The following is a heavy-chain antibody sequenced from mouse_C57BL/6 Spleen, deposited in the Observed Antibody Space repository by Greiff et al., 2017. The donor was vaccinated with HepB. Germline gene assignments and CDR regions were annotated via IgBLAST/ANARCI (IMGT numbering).Heavy chain of an antibody. D-gene: IGHD1-1*01. CDR1: GYSFTGYY. CDR2: INPSTGGT. Sequence: VQLKESGPELVKPGASVKISCKASGYSFTGYYMNWVKQSPEKSLEWIGEINPSTGGTTYNQKFKAKATLTVDKSSSTAYMQLKSLTSEDSAVYYCARRYYGSRYWYFDVWGTGTTVTVSS. CDR3: ARRYYGSRYWYFDV. J-gene: IGHJ1*03. V-gene: IGHV1-42*01.